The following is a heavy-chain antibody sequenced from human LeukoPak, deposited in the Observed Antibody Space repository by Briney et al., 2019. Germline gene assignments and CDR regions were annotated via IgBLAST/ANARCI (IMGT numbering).Heavy chain of an antibody. D-gene: IGHD6-19*01. V-gene: IGHV4-39*01. CDR2: IYYSGST. CDR3: ASFNNRPRYSSGWTPFDY. J-gene: IGHJ4*02. CDR1: GGSISSSSYY. Sequence: SETLSLTCTVSGGSISSSSYYWGWIRQPPGKGLEWIGSIYYSGSTYYNPSLKSRVTISVDTSKNQFSLKLSSVTAADTAVYYCASFNNRPRYSSGWTPFDYWGQGTLVTVSS.